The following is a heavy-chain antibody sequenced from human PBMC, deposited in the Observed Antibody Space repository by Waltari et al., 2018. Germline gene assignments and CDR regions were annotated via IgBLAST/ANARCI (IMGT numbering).Heavy chain of an antibody. CDR2: IRSKANSYAT. Sequence: EVQLVESGGGLVQPGGSLRLSCAASGFTFSGSAMHWVRQASGKGLEWVGRIRSKANSYATAYAASVKGRFTISRDDSKNTAYLQMNSLKTEDTAVYYCTRLGSYSSSPSDYWGQGTLVTVSS. J-gene: IGHJ4*02. CDR3: TRLGSYSSSPSDY. V-gene: IGHV3-73*01. D-gene: IGHD6-6*01. CDR1: GFTFSGSA.